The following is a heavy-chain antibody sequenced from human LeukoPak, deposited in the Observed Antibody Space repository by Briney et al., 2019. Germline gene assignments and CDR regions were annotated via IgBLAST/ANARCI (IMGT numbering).Heavy chain of an antibody. CDR2: ISGSGGST. CDR3: AKDPKTNYYGSGSYRFYYYYGMDV. CDR1: GFTFSSYA. J-gene: IGHJ6*02. Sequence: GGSLRLSCAASGFTFSSYAMRWLRQAPGKGVEWVSAISGSGGSTYYADSVKGRFTISRDNSKNTLYLQMNSLRAEDTAVYYCAKDPKTNYYGSGSYRFYYYYGMDVWGQGTTVTVSS. D-gene: IGHD3-10*01. V-gene: IGHV3-23*01.